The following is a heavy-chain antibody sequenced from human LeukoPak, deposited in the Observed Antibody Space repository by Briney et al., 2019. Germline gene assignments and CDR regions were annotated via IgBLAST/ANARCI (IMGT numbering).Heavy chain of an antibody. CDR3: ARDNWGDTGFRFDP. Sequence: GASAKVSCKASGGTFSSYAISWVRQAPGQGLEWMGGIIPIFGTANYAQKFQGRVTITADESTSTAYMELSSLRSEDTAVYYCARDNWGDTGFRFDPWGQGTLVTVSS. CDR1: GGTFSSYA. V-gene: IGHV1-69*13. D-gene: IGHD7-27*01. CDR2: IIPIFGTA. J-gene: IGHJ5*02.